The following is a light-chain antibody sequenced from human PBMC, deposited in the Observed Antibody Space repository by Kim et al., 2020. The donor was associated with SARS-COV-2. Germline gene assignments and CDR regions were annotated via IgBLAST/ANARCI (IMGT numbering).Light chain of an antibody. J-gene: IGLJ1*01. V-gene: IGLV9-49*01. Sequence: CTLSSGYSNYKVDWYQQRPGKGPRFVMRVGTGGIVGSKGDGIPDRFSVLGSGLNRYLSIKNIQEEDESDYHCGADHGSGSNFVYVFGTGTKVTVL. CDR3: GADHGSGSNFVYV. CDR1: SGYSNYK. CDR2: VGTGGIVG.